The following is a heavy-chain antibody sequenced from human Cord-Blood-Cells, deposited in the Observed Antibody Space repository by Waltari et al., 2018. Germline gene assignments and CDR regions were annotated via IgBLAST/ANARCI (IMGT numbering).Heavy chain of an antibody. Sequence: QITLKESGPTLVKPTQTLTLPCTFSGFSLSTSGVGVGWIRQPPGKALDWLALIYWNDDKRYSLSLKSRLTITKDTSNNQVVLTMTNMDRVGTATYYCARSSVGASFDYWGQGTLVTVS. D-gene: IGHD1-26*01. V-gene: IGHV2-5*01. CDR2: IYWNDDK. CDR3: ARSSVGASFDY. J-gene: IGHJ4*02. CDR1: GFSLSTSGVG.